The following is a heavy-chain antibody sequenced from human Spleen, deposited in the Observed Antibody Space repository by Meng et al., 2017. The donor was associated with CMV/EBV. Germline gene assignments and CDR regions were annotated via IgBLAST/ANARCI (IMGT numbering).Heavy chain of an antibody. CDR2: INHSGST. D-gene: IGHD2-2*01. J-gene: IGHJ4*02. CDR1: GGSFSGYY. Sequence: QVALQQLGEGLLKPSETLSLTCAFYGGSFSGYYWSWIRQPPGKGLEWIGEINHSGSTNYNPSLKSRVTISVDTSKNQFSLKLSSVTAADTAVYYCARGRYCSSTSCHIGFDYWGQGTLVTVSS. V-gene: IGHV4-34*01. CDR3: ARGRYCSSTSCHIGFDY.